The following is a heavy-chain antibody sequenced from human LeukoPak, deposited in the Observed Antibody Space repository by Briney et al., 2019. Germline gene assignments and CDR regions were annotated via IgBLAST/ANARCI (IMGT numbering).Heavy chain of an antibody. CDR1: GFSFMNAW. CDR3: TTFYHEYSPY. CDR2: IKSNADGGTP. D-gene: IGHD2/OR15-2a*01. Sequence: GGSLRLSCAVSGFSFMNAWMIWVRQAPGKGLEWVGRIKSNADGGTPDYAAPARGRFTISRDDSKNTLYLQMNSLKTEDTAVYYCTTFYHEYSPYWGRGTLVTASS. V-gene: IGHV3-15*01. J-gene: IGHJ4*02.